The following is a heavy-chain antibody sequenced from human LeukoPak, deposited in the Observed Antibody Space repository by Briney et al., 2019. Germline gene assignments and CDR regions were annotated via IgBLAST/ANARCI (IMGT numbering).Heavy chain of an antibody. CDR3: AKDLQYQLLYYFDY. J-gene: IGHJ4*02. D-gene: IGHD2-2*01. V-gene: IGHV3-23*01. Sequence: QPWGSLRLSCGSSGLTFSNYAMSWVRPAPGKGLEWVSGTSGSGGTTYYADSVRGRFTISRDNSKNTLYLQMSSLRAEDTVVYYCAKDLQYQLLYYFDYWGQGTLGTVSS. CDR1: GLTFSNYA. CDR2: TSGSGGTT.